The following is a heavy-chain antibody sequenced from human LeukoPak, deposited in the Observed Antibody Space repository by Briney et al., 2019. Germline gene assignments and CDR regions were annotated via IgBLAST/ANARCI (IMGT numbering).Heavy chain of an antibody. D-gene: IGHD6-13*01. Sequence: GGSLRLSCAASGFTFSSYSMNWVRQAPGKGLEWVSSISSSSSYIYYADSVKGRFTISRDNAKNSLYLQMNSLRAEDTAVYYCARDPDLFASIAAAGKVDYWGQGTLVTVSS. V-gene: IGHV3-21*01. CDR3: ARDPDLFASIAAAGKVDY. CDR2: ISSSSSYI. CDR1: GFTFSSYS. J-gene: IGHJ4*02.